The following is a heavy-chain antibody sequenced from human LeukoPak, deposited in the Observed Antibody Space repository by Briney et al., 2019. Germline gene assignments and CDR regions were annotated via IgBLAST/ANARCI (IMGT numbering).Heavy chain of an antibody. CDR1: GGSFSGYY. CDR3: ARGKPPDPDITMVRGVTYIFDY. CDR2: INHSGST. J-gene: IGHJ4*02. V-gene: IGHV4-34*01. Sequence: SETLSLTCAVYGGSFSGYYWSWIRQPPGKGLEWIGEINHSGSTNYNPSLKSRVTISVDTSKNQFSLKLSSVTAADTAVYYCARGKPPDPDITMVRGVTYIFDYWGQGTLVTVSS. D-gene: IGHD3-10*01.